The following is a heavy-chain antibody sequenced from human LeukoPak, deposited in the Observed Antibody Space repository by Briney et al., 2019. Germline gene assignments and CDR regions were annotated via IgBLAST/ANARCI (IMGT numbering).Heavy chain of an antibody. CDR3: AAEGPLYYFDY. CDR2: IVVGSGNT. Sequence: GTSVKVSCKASGFTFTSSAVQWVRQARGQRLEWIGWIVVGSGNTNYAQKFQERVTITRDMSTSTAYMELSSLRSEDTAVYYCAAEGPLYYFDYWGQGTLVTVSS. CDR1: GFTFTSSA. J-gene: IGHJ4*02. V-gene: IGHV1-58*01.